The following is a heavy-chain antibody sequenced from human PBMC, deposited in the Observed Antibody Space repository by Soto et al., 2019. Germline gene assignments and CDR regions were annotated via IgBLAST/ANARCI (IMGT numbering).Heavy chain of an antibody. CDR1: GYTFTSYG. Sequence: ASVKVSCKASGYTFTSYGIRGVRQAPGQGLEWMGWISAYNGNTNYAQKLQGRVTMTTDTSTSTAYMELRSLRSDDTAVYSCARDEFNTPSIGPWGQGTLVTVSS. V-gene: IGHV1-18*01. CDR3: ARDEFNTPSIGP. J-gene: IGHJ5*02. CDR2: ISAYNGNT.